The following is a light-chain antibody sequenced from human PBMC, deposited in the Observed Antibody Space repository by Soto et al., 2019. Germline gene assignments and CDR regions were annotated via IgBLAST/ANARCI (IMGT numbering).Light chain of an antibody. J-gene: IGKJ5*01. V-gene: IGKV3-11*01. CDR2: DAS. Sequence: EIVLTQSPATLSLSPGERATLSCRASQSVSIYLTWYQHKPGQAPRLLIYDASGRATGIPARFSGSGSGTDFTLTISSLEPEDFAVYYCLQRSNWPRTFGQGTRLEIK. CDR1: QSVSIY. CDR3: LQRSNWPRT.